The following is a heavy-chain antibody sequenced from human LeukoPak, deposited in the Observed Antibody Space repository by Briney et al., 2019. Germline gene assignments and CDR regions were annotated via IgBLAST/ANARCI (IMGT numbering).Heavy chain of an antibody. D-gene: IGHD2-2*01. V-gene: IGHV3-48*01. J-gene: IGHJ4*02. CDR2: ISSSSSTI. Sequence: PGGSLRLSCAASGFTFSSYSMNWVRQAPGKGLEWVSYISSSSSTIYYADSVKGRFTISRDNSKNTLYLQMNSLRAEDTAVYYCAKGVVPAARTPYYFDYWGQGTLVTVSS. CDR1: GFTFSSYS. CDR3: AKGVVPAARTPYYFDY.